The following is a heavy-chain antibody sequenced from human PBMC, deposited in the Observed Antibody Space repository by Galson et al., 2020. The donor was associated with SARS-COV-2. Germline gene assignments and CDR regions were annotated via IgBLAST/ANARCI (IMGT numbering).Heavy chain of an antibody. J-gene: IGHJ6*03. D-gene: IGHD3-10*01. V-gene: IGHV4-59*01. CDR1: GSSTSSYY. CDR3: ARMNYYASGSYYSYYYYYYMDV. Sequence: SETLSLTCTVSGSSTSSYYWSWIRQPPGKGLEWSGYIYYSGSTKYNPSLKSRVTISVDTSKNQISLRLSSVTAADTAVYYCARMNYYASGSYYSYYYYYYMDVWGNGTTVTVSS. CDR2: IYYSGST.